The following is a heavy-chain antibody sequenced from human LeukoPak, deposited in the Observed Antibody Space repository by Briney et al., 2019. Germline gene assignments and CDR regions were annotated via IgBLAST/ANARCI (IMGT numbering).Heavy chain of an antibody. CDR2: INAGNGNT. J-gene: IGHJ6*02. V-gene: IGHV1-3*01. D-gene: IGHD3-10*01. CDR1: GYTFTSYA. Sequence: GASVTVSCKASGYTFTSYAMHWVRQAPGQRLEWMGWINAGNGNTKYSQKFQGRVTITRDTSASTAYMELSSLRSEDTAVYYCARFRAYGSGRGGMDVWGQGTTVTVSS. CDR3: ARFRAYGSGRGGMDV.